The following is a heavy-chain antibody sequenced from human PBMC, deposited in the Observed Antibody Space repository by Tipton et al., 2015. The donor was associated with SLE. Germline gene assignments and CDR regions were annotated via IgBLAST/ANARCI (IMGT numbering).Heavy chain of an antibody. CDR1: GASFSDYY. Sequence: TLSPTCAVYGASFSDYYWSWIRHPPGKGLEWIGEINDVGGTNFNPSLKSRVTISIDTSKNQFSLKVNSVTAADTALYYCARAVAGNSEYFDYWGHGTLVTVSS. CDR2: INDVGGT. V-gene: IGHV4-34*09. CDR3: ARAVAGNSEYFDY. J-gene: IGHJ4*01. D-gene: IGHD6-19*01.